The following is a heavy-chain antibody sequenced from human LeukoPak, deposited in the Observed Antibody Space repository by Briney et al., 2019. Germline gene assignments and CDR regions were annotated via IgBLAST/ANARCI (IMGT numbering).Heavy chain of an antibody. J-gene: IGHJ4*02. CDR1: GYTFTGYY. V-gene: IGHV1-2*02. CDR2: INPNSGGT. CDR3: ARGHYGSGELDY. D-gene: IGHD3-10*01. Sequence: GASVKVSCKASGYTFTGYYMHWVRQAPGQGLEWMGWINPNSGGTNYAQKFQGRVTMTRNTSISTAYMELSSLRSEDTAVYYCARGHYGSGELDYWGQGTLVTVSS.